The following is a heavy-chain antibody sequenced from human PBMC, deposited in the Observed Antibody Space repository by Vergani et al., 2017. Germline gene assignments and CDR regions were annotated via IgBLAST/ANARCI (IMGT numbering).Heavy chain of an antibody. Sequence: QVQLQQWGAGLLKPSETLALTCAVYGGSFSGYYWSWIRQPPGKGLEWIGEINHSGSTNYNPSLKGRVTISVDTSKNQFSLKRSSVTAADTAVYYCAGCEXYYGSGSYYNWFDPWGQGTLVTVSS. CDR1: GGSFSGYY. V-gene: IGHV4-34*01. CDR3: AGCEXYYGSGSYYNWFDP. J-gene: IGHJ5*02. CDR2: INHSGST. D-gene: IGHD3-10*01.